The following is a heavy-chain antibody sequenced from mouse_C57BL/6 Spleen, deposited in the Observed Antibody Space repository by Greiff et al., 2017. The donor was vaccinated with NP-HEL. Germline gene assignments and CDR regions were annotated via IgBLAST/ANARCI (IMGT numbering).Heavy chain of an antibody. Sequence: QVQLQQSGAELVKPGASVKISCTASGYAFSSYWMNWVKQRPGKGLEWIGQIYPGDGDTNYNGKFKGKATLTADKSSSTAYMQLSSLTSEDSAVYFCARDDGYRRPYAMDYWGQGTSVTVSS. D-gene: IGHD2-3*01. V-gene: IGHV1-80*01. CDR3: ARDDGYRRPYAMDY. CDR2: IYPGDGDT. J-gene: IGHJ4*01. CDR1: GYAFSSYW.